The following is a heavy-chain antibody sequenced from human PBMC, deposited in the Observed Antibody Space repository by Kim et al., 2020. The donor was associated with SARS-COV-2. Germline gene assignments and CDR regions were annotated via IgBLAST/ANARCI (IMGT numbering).Heavy chain of an antibody. Sequence: GGSLRLSCAASGFTFSSYAMSWVRQAPGKGLEWVSAISGSGGSTYYADSVKGRFTISRDNSKNTLYLQMNSLRAEDTAVYYCAKGSLGGYLRSGYYSEFDYWGQGTLVTVSS. CDR1: GFTFSSYA. D-gene: IGHD3-22*01. V-gene: IGHV3-23*01. CDR2: ISGSGGST. J-gene: IGHJ4*02. CDR3: AKGSLGGYLRSGYYSEFDY.